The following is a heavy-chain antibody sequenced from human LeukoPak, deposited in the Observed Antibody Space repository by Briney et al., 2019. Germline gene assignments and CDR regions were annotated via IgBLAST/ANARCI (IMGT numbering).Heavy chain of an antibody. V-gene: IGHV4-39*01. CDR1: GGSISSSTYY. Sequence: PSETLSLTCTVSGGSISSSTYYWGWIRRPPGKGLEWTGSIYYSGSTYYNPSLKSRTTVSVDTSKNQFSLKLSSVTAADTAVYYCVRGTTLRHYQYWGQGTLVTVSS. J-gene: IGHJ4*02. CDR2: IYYSGST. CDR3: VRGTTLRHYQY. D-gene: IGHD3-16*01.